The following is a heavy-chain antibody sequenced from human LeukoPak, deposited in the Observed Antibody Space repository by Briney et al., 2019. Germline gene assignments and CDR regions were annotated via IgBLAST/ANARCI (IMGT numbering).Heavy chain of an antibody. D-gene: IGHD6-19*01. CDR2: IYYTGST. CDR1: GGCISSYY. V-gene: IGHV4-59*01. Sequence: SETLSLTCTVSGGCISSYYWSWIRQPPGKGLEWIGNIYYTGSTNYNPSLKSRVTISVDTSKNQFSLKLSSVTAADTAVYYCARAFSSGWYPYSIGGLWFDYWGQGTLVTVSS. CDR3: ARAFSSGWYPYSIGGLWFDY. J-gene: IGHJ4*02.